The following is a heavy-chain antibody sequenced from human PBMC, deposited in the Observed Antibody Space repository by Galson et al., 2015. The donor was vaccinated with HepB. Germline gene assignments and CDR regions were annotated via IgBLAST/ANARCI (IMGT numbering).Heavy chain of an antibody. V-gene: IGHV3-21*06. Sequence: SLRLSCAASGFTFNSYTMNWVRQAPGKGLEWVSSFTSTTYIYYADSVKGRFTISIDNAKNSLYLQMNGLGAEDTAVYYCARAPIGIHPGQTTPFDIWGQGTMVTVSS. CDR2: FTSTTYI. CDR1: GFTFNSYT. D-gene: IGHD1-14*01. J-gene: IGHJ3*02. CDR3: ARAPIGIHPGQTTPFDI.